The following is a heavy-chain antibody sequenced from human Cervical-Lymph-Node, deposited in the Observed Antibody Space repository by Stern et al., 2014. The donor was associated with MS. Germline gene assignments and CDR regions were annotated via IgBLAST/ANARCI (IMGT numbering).Heavy chain of an antibody. CDR2: VYYSGAT. Sequence: QVQLQESGPGLVKPSETLSLTCVVSGDSISSYTHYWAWIRQPPGKGLEWIGSVYYSGATYYNPSLRSPVTISVDTSKNHFPRGLTSVTAADTAVYYCAKHACTGAACPFDLWGQGTLVTVSS. J-gene: IGHJ4*02. V-gene: IGHV4-39*01. CDR1: GDSISSYTHY. CDR3: AKHACTGAACPFDL. D-gene: IGHD2-8*02.